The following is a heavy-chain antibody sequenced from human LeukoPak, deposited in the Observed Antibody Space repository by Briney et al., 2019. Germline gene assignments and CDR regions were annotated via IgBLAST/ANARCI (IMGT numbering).Heavy chain of an antibody. V-gene: IGHV3-7*04. CDR1: GFTFSGYW. Sequence: PGGSLRLSCAASGFTFSGYWMNWVRQAPGKGLEWVANIKQDGSEKYYVYSVKGRFTISRDSAKNSLYLQMNSLRAEDTAVYYCARPGRADAFDIWGQGTMVTVSS. CDR3: ARPGRADAFDI. J-gene: IGHJ3*02. CDR2: IKQDGSEK.